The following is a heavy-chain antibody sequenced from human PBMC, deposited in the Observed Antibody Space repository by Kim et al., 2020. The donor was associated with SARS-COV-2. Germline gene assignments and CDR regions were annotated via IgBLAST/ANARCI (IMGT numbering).Heavy chain of an antibody. J-gene: IGHJ4*02. Sequence: GGSLRLSCAASGFTFSSYSMNWVRQAPGKGLEWVSSINSSSSYIYYADSVKGRFTISRDNAKNSLYLQMNSLRAEDTAVYYCARDLEFTEYSSSFGGDDYWGQGTLVTVSS. V-gene: IGHV3-21*01. CDR3: ARDLEFTEYSSSFGGDDY. CDR1: GFTFSSYS. D-gene: IGHD6-6*01. CDR2: INSSSSYI.